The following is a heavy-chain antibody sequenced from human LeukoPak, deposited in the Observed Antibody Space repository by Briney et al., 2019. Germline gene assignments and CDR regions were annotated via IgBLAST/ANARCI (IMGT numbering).Heavy chain of an antibody. D-gene: IGHD6-13*01. CDR3: ARVFWGAAAGRSYYYMDV. V-gene: IGHV4-31*03. J-gene: IGHJ6*03. CDR2: IYYSGST. Sequence: PSQTLSLTCTVSGGSISSGGYYWSWIRQHPGKGLEWIGYIYYSGSTYYNPSLKSRVTISVDTSKNQFSLKLSSVTAADTAMYYCARVFWGAAAGRSYYYMDVWGKGTTVTVSS. CDR1: GGSISSGGYY.